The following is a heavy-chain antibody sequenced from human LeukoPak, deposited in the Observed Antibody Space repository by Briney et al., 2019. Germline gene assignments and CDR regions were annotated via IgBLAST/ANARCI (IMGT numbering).Heavy chain of an antibody. D-gene: IGHD3-16*01. J-gene: IGHJ4*02. CDR2: IHYSEST. CDR1: GGSIRSYY. CDR3: VRGPTLRHYQY. V-gene: IGHV4-59*08. Sequence: PSETLSLTCTVSGGSIRSYYWGWIRQPPGKGLEWIGYIHYSESTKYNPSLKSRVTMSVDTSKNQFSLKLSSVTAADTAVYYCVRGPTLRHYQYWGQGTLVTVSS.